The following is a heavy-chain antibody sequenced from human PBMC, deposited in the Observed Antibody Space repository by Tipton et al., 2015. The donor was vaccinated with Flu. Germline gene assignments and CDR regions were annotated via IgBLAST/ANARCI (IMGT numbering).Heavy chain of an antibody. CDR2: IYYSGTT. J-gene: IGHJ6*02. CDR1: GGSFSGYY. Sequence: LRLSCAVYGGSFSGYYWSWVRQPPGKGLEWIGSIYYSGTTYYNPSLKSRVTISVDSSKNEFSLTLASLTAADTAVYYCARDLWNDRRAYYYYGVDVWGQVTTVTVSS. CDR3: ARDLWNDRRAYYYYGVDV. V-gene: IGHV4-34*01. D-gene: IGHD1-1*01.